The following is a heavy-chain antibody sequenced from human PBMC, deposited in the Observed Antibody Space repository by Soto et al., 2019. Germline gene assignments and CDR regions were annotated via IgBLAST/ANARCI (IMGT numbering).Heavy chain of an antibody. J-gene: IGHJ4*02. CDR3: AREPGRTREFDS. CDR2: INPTGGST. Sequence: ASVKVSCKASGYTFSNYFMHWVRQAPGQGLEWMGKINPTGGSTNFAQKFQGRVTMIRDPSTSTFYMELSNLRSEDTAVYYCAREPGRTREFDSWGQGTLVTVSS. V-gene: IGHV1-46*01. CDR1: GYTFSNYF.